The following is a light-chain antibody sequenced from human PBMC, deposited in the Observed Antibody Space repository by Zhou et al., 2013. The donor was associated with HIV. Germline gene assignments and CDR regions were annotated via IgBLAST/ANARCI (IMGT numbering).Light chain of an antibody. J-gene: IGKJ4*01. Sequence: DIQLTQSPSSLSASVGDRVTITCQASHDISNSLNWYQQKPGKAPKLLISDASNLETGVPSKFSGSGSVTSFTFTISSLQPEDVATYYCQQYVDRVTFGGGTKVQI. CDR2: DAS. CDR3: QQYVDRVT. CDR1: HDISNS. V-gene: IGKV1-33*01.